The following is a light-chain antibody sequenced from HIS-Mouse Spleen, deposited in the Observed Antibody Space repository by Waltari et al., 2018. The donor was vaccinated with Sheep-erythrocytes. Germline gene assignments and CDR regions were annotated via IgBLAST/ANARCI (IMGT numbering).Light chain of an antibody. J-gene: IGKJ4*01. CDR3: QQSYSTPPLT. CDR1: QSISSY. CDR2: AAS. Sequence: DIQMTQSPSSLSAYVGDRVTITCRASQSISSYLNWYQQKPGKAPKLLIYAASSLQSGVPSRFSGRGSGTDFTLTISSLQPEDFATYYCQQSYSTPPLTFGGGTKVEIK. V-gene: IGKV1-39*01.